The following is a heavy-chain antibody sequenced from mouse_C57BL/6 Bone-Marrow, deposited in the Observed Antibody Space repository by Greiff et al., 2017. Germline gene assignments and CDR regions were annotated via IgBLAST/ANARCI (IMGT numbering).Heavy chain of an antibody. Sequence: EVKLMESGGGLVQSGRSLRLSCATSGFTFSDFYMEWVRQAPGKGLEWIAASRNKANDYTTEYSASVKGRLIVSRDTSQSILYLQMNALRAADTAIDYCARDARITTVVAPIDYWGQGTTLTVSS. V-gene: IGHV7-1*01. CDR3: ARDARITTVVAPIDY. CDR1: GFTFSDFY. J-gene: IGHJ2*01. CDR2: SRNKANDYTT. D-gene: IGHD1-1*01.